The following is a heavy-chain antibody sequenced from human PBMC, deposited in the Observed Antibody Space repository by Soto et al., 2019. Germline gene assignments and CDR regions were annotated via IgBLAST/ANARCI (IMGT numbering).Heavy chain of an antibody. D-gene: IGHD3-10*01. V-gene: IGHV4-31*03. CDR1: GGSISSGGYY. J-gene: IGHJ5*02. Sequence: QVQLQESGPGLVKPSQTLSLTCTVSGGSISSGGYYWSWIRQHPGKGLEWIGYIYDSGSTDYNPSLKSRVTISVDTSKNQFSLKLSSVTAADTAAYYCARGLKMVRGAGNWFDPWGQGTPLTVSS. CDR3: ARGLKMVRGAGNWFDP. CDR2: IYDSGST.